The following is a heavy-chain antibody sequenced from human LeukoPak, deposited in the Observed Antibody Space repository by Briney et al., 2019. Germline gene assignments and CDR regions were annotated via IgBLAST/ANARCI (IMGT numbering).Heavy chain of an antibody. Sequence: GRSLRLSCAASGFTFSNYVMHWVRQAPGKGLEWVAVISYDGNNKYYADSVKGRFTISRDNSKNTLYLQMNSLRVEDTAVYFCARSAGWGLSDHFDYWGQGTLVTVSS. CDR2: ISYDGNNK. J-gene: IGHJ4*02. V-gene: IGHV3-30*14. CDR3: ARSAGWGLSDHFDY. D-gene: IGHD3-16*01. CDR1: GFTFSNYV.